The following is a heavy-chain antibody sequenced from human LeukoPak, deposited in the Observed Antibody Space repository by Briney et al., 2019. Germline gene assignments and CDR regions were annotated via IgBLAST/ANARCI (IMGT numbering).Heavy chain of an antibody. CDR2: LDPEDGEA. CDR1: GYTLSDLA. V-gene: IGHV1-24*01. J-gene: IGHJ3*02. Sequence: ASVTVSCKVSGYTLSDLAMHWVRQAPGKGLEWVGGLDPEDGEAIYAQPLQGRVTMTEDTSSDTAYLVLSSLRSEDTAVYYCATRNFGDYGAFDIWGQGTMVTVSS. CDR3: ATRNFGDYGAFDI. D-gene: IGHD4-17*01.